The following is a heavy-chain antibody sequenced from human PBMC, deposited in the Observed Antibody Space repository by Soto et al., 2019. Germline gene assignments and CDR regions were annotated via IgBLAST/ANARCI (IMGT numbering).Heavy chain of an antibody. CDR2: IYYSGST. Sequence: PXETLSLTCTVSGCSISSYYWSWIRQPPGKGLEYIGYIYYSGSTNYNPSLKSRVTISVDTSKKQFSLKLSSVTAADTAVYYCARSLYSGSYTNWFDPWGQGPLVTVSS. CDR1: GCSISSYY. D-gene: IGHD1-26*01. CDR3: ARSLYSGSYTNWFDP. J-gene: IGHJ5*02. V-gene: IGHV4-59*01.